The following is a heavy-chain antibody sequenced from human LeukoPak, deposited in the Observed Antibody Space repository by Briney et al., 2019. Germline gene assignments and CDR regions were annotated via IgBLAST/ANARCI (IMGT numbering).Heavy chain of an antibody. V-gene: IGHV1-18*01. Sequence: ASVKVSCKASGYNFINKGITWVRQAPGQGPEWMGWISTFNGYAEYAQKIQGRFTMTTDTSTTTAYMELRSLTSDDTAVYYCATTGGWKDGVDFWGQGTLVTVSS. D-gene: IGHD6-19*01. J-gene: IGHJ4*02. CDR1: GYNFINKG. CDR3: ATTGGWKDGVDF. CDR2: ISTFNGYA.